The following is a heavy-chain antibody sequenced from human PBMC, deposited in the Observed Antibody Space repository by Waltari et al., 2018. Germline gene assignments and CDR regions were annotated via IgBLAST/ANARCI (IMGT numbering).Heavy chain of an antibody. V-gene: IGHV3-66*02. CDR2: IYSGGST. CDR3: ARLNFGSGIAVYY. J-gene: IGHJ4*02. CDR1: GYTGSSNY. Sequence: EVQRVEYGGGLAQAGGSVRLPCAASGYTGSSNYMSWVRQAPGKGLEWVSVIYSGGSTYYADSVRGRFTISRDNSKNTVSLQMNSLRPADTALYYCARLNFGSGIAVYYWGQGTLVTVSS. D-gene: IGHD3-10*01.